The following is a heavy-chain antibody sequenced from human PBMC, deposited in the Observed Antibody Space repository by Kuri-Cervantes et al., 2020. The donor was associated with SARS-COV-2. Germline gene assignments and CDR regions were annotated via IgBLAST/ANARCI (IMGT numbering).Heavy chain of an antibody. CDR3: ARLGGSGWPRYFDY. J-gene: IGHJ4*02. CDR2: IYYSGST. CDR1: GGSIGSYY. V-gene: IGHV4-39*01. Sequence: GSLRLSCTVSGGSIGSYYWSWIRQPPGKGLEWIGSIYYSGSTYYNPSLKSRVTISVDTSKNQFSLKLSSVTAADTAVYYCARLGGSGWPRYFDYWGQGTLVTVSS. D-gene: IGHD6-19*01.